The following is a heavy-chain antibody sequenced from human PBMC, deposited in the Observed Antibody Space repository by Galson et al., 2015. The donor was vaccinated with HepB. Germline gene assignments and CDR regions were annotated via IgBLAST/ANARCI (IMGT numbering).Heavy chain of an antibody. CDR3: AKDDRYWGSPFDY. Sequence: SLRLSCAASVSTFSSYAMSWVRQAPGKGLEWVSAISGSGRTTYYADSVTGRFTISRDNSKNTLYLQMNSLRADDTAVYYCAKDDRYWGSPFDYWGQGTLVTVSS. J-gene: IGHJ4*02. V-gene: IGHV3-23*01. CDR2: ISGSGRTT. D-gene: IGHD7-27*01. CDR1: VSTFSSYA.